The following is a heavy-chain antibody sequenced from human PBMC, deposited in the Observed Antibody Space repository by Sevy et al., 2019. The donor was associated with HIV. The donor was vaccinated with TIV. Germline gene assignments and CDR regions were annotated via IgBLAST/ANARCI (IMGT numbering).Heavy chain of an antibody. CDR3: GSLPNHYYDSSGYSGDDGFDI. V-gene: IGHV3-33*01. D-gene: IGHD3-22*01. Sequence: GGSLRLSCAASGFTLSRYGMHWVRQAPGKGLDWVAVIWNDRSNENYADSVRGRFTISRDNSKKMLYLQMNNLRAEDTDVYYLGSLPNHYYDSSGYSGDDGFDIWGRGTMVTVSS. J-gene: IGHJ3*02. CDR1: GFTLSRYG. CDR2: IWNDRSNE.